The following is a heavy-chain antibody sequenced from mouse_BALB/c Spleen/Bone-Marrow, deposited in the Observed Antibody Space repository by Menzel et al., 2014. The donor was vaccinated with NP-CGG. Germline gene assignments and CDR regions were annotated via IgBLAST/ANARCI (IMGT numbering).Heavy chain of an antibody. J-gene: IGHJ3*01. Sequence: QVHVKQSGPELVKPGASVKISCKASGYTFTDYYLSWVLQKPGQGLEWIGWIYPGGGNTYYNEKFKGMATLTVDTSSSTAYMQLSSLTSEDTAVYCCARSGYYDYVFPYWGQGTLVTVSA. V-gene: IGHV1-84*02. CDR3: ARSGYYDYVFPY. CDR2: IYPGGGNT. CDR1: GYTFTDYY. D-gene: IGHD2-4*01.